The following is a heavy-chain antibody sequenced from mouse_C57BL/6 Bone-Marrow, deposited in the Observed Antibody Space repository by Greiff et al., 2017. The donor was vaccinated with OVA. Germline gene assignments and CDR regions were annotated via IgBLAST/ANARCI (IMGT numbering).Heavy chain of an antibody. CDR2: IDPSDSYT. V-gene: IGHV1-59*01. D-gene: IGHD6-1*01. CDR1: GYTFTSYW. CDR3: ARSSLWIAY. Sequence: QVQLQQPGAELVRPGTSVKLSCKASGYTFTSYWMHWVKQRPGQGLEWIGVIDPSDSYTNYNQKFKGKATLTVDTSSSTAYMQLSSLTSDDSAVYYCARSSLWIAYWGQGTLVTVSA. J-gene: IGHJ3*01.